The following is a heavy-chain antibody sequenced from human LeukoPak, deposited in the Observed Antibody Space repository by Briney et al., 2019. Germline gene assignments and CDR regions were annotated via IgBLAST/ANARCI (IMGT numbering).Heavy chain of an antibody. CDR3: AREEGGYGSSTICLLPGH. Sequence: GGSLRHSCAASGFNFSSYAMHWVRQAPGKVLERVAVISYDESNKYYADSVKGRFTNSRDNSKNKLYLQVNSLRAEDTAVYYCAREEGGYGSSTICLLPGHWGQGTQVTVSS. CDR2: ISYDESNK. D-gene: IGHD2-2*03. J-gene: IGHJ4*02. V-gene: IGHV3-30*04. CDR1: GFNFSSYA.